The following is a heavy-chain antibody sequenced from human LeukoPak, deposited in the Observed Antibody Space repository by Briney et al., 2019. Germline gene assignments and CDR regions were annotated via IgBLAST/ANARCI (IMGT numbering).Heavy chain of an antibody. V-gene: IGHV3-7*01. J-gene: IGHJ4*02. CDR3: ATWKSSSSLPGDY. CDR2: IKQDGSEK. Sequence: GGSLRLSCAASAFTFSNYWMSWVRQAPGKGLEWVANIKQDGSEKYYVVSVKGRFTISRDNAKNSLFLQMNSLTADDTAVYYCATWKSSSSLPGDYWGQGTLVTVSS. CDR1: AFTFSNYW. D-gene: IGHD6-19*01.